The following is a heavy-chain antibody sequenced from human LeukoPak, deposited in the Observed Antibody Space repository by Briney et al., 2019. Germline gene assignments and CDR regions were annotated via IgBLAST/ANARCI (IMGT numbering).Heavy chain of an antibody. V-gene: IGHV3-48*03. Sequence: GGSLRLSCAASGYTFSSYEMNWVRQAPGKGLEWVSYISSSGSTIYYADSVKGRFTISRDNAKNSLYLQMNSLRAEDTAVYYCARENWFGGVIVLFDYWGQGTLLTVSS. D-gene: IGHD3-16*02. CDR1: GYTFSSYE. J-gene: IGHJ4*02. CDR2: ISSSGSTI. CDR3: ARENWFGGVIVLFDY.